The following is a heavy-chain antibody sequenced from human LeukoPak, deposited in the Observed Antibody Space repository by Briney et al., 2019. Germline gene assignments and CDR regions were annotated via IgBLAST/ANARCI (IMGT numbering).Heavy chain of an antibody. CDR3: VRVGSAYGDPLEFDL. V-gene: IGHV1-18*01. Sequence: GASVKISCKASGYSFNKFGISGVRQAPGQGLEWMGWISGYSGKTDSAQKLQDRVTMTTDNSTSTAYLELRSLRSDDTAVYFCVRVGSAYGDPLEFDLWGQGTLVTVSS. J-gene: IGHJ5*02. D-gene: IGHD2-21*01. CDR1: GYSFNKFG. CDR2: ISGYSGKT.